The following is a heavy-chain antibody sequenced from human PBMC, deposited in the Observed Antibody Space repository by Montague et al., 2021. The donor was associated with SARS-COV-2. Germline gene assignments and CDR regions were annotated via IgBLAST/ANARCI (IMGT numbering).Heavy chain of an antibody. Sequence: SETLSLTCTVSGDSISNYYWSWIRRPPGKGLEWLGYIYYSGSTNYNPSLKSRVTISVDTSKNQFSLRLSSVTAADTAVYYCARLPYILPGYAYFDFWGQGSLVIGS. V-gene: IGHV4-59*08. CDR3: ARLPYILPGYAYFDF. D-gene: IGHD3-9*01. CDR1: GDSISNYY. CDR2: IYYSGST. J-gene: IGHJ4*02.